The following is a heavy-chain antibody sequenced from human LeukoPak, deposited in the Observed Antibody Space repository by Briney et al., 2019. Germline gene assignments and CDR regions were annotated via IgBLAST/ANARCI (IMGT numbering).Heavy chain of an antibody. D-gene: IGHD6-13*01. CDR2: ISIASTT. CDR1: EFTFSYYN. Sequence: GGSLRLSCAASEFTFSYYNLNWVRLAPGKGLEWLSHISIASTTYYADSVKGRFTISRDNARNSVFLQMASLRAEDTGVYYCASWAGTAAGFSGPFDYWGLGTLVTVSS. CDR3: ASWAGTAAGFSGPFDY. J-gene: IGHJ4*02. V-gene: IGHV3-69-1*01.